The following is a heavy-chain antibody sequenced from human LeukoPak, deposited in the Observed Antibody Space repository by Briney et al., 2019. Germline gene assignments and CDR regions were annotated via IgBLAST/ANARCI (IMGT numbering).Heavy chain of an antibody. J-gene: IGHJ6*02. CDR1: GFTVSSNY. CDR2: IYSGGST. V-gene: IGHV3-53*01. Sequence: GGSLRLSCAASGFTVSSNYMSWVRQAPGKGLEWVSVIYSGGSTYYADSVKGRFTISRDNSKNTLYLQMNSLRAEDTAVYYCARWWLANDGGMDVWGQGTTVTVSS. CDR3: ARWWLANDGGMDV. D-gene: IGHD6-19*01.